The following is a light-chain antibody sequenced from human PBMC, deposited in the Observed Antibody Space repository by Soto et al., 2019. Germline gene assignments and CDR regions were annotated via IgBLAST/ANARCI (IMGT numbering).Light chain of an antibody. J-gene: IGKJ5*01. V-gene: IGKV3-20*01. CDR1: QSVPSNY. CDR2: AAS. Sequence: EIVLTQSPGTLSWPPGDRATVYCVVSQSVPSNYLAWYPHKPGQAPRLLIYAASSRATGIPDRFSGSASGTDFTLTITILEPEDSAVYFCQQYTGRPTTCGQGTRLEIK. CDR3: QQYTGRPTT.